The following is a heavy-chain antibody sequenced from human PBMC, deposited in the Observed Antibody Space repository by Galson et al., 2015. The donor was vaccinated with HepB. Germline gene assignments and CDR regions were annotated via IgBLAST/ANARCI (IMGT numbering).Heavy chain of an antibody. D-gene: IGHD5-24*01. CDR3: ARGGEMATIFDY. Sequence: ETLSLTCTVSDIRSFYWSWIRQPPGKGLEWIGYISDRGRTNYNPSLRGRIIMSVDTSQNQFSLKLSSVTAADTAVYFCARGGEMATIFDYWGQGILVTVSS. CDR2: ISDRGRT. J-gene: IGHJ4*02. CDR1: DIRSFY. V-gene: IGHV4-59*01.